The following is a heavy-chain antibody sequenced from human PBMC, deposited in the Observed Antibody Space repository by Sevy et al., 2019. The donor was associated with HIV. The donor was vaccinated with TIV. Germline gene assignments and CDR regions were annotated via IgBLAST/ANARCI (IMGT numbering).Heavy chain of an antibody. V-gene: IGHV3-43*01. Sequence: GGSLRLSCAASGFTFDDYTMHWVRQAPGKGLEWVSLISWDGGSTYYAYSVKGRFTISRDNSENSLYLQMNSLRTEDTALYYCAKFHYDSSETINDYWGQGTLVTVSS. D-gene: IGHD3-22*01. CDR1: GFTFDDYT. CDR3: AKFHYDSSETINDY. CDR2: ISWDGGST. J-gene: IGHJ4*02.